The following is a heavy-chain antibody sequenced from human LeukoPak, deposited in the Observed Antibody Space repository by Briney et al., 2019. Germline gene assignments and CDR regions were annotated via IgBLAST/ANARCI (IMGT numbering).Heavy chain of an antibody. CDR3: TSPTDPYYYYGMDV. J-gene: IGHJ6*02. CDR2: IRSKANSYTT. CDR1: GFTFSGSA. V-gene: IGHV3-73*01. Sequence: GGSLRLSCAASGFTFSGSAMHWVRQASGKGLEWVGRIRSKANSYTTAYAASVKGRFTISRDDSKDTAYLQMDGLKTEDTAVYYCTSPTDPYYYYGMDVWGQGTTVTVSS.